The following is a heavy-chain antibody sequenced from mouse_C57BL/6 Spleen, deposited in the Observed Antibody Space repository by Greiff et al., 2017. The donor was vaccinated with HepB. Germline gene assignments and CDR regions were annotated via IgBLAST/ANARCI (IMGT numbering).Heavy chain of an antibody. Sequence: EVQLQQSVAELVRPGASVKLSCTASGFNIKNTYMHWVKQRPEQGLEWIGRIDPANGNTKYAPKFQDKATITADTSSNTAYLQLSSLTSEDTAIYYCARQAGYGNYDWYFDVWGTGTTVTVSS. CDR1: GFNIKNTY. CDR3: ARQAGYGNYDWYFDV. D-gene: IGHD2-1*01. CDR2: IDPANGNT. J-gene: IGHJ1*03. V-gene: IGHV14-3*01.